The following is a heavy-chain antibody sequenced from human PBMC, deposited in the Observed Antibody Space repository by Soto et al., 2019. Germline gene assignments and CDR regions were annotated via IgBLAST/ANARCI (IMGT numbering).Heavy chain of an antibody. D-gene: IGHD2-15*01. CDR2: IYYGGNT. CDR1: GGSINSNYF. V-gene: IGHV4-39*01. Sequence: SETLSLTCVASGGSINSNYFWGWIRQPPGRGLEWIGSIYYGGNTYYNPSLKSRVTISADSSKNQFSLKLNSVTAADTAVYYCARHTPAISISDHWGQGTLVTVSS. CDR3: ARHTPAISISDH. J-gene: IGHJ4*02.